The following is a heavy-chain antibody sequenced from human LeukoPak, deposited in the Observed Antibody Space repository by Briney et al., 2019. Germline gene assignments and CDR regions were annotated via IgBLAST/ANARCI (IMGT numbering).Heavy chain of an antibody. D-gene: IGHD3-22*01. CDR1: GFTFSSYG. CDR3: ARMFVRDYYDSSGYYADY. V-gene: IGHV3-30*02. J-gene: IGHJ4*02. Sequence: GGSLRLSCAASGFTFSSYGMHWVRQAPGKGLEWVAFIRYDGSNKYYADSVKGRFTISRDNSKNTLYLQMNSLRAEDTAVYYCARMFVRDYYDSSGYYADYWGQGTLVTVSS. CDR2: IRYDGSNK.